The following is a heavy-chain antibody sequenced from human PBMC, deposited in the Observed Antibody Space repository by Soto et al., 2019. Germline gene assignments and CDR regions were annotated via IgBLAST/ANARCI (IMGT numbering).Heavy chain of an antibody. J-gene: IGHJ4*02. CDR2: IKGDGSET. CDR1: GFSFSHNW. V-gene: IGHV3-74*01. D-gene: IGHD6-13*01. CDR3: AKDLHIAATDY. Sequence: PRGPLRLSSTASGFSFSHNWMHWLRQAPGKGLVWVSRIKGDGSETNYADSVKGRFTISRDNAKNTLYLQMNSLRAEDTAVYYCAKDLHIAATDYWCQGTLVTVSS.